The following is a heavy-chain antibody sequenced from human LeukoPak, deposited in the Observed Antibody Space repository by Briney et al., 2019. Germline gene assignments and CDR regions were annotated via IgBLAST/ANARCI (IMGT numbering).Heavy chain of an antibody. J-gene: IGHJ3*02. V-gene: IGHV3-49*04. CDR1: GFTFSDYA. CDR2: ISNKANGGTT. CDR3: SRFYSSGWASGAFDI. D-gene: IGHD3-22*01. Sequence: PGGSLRLSCTTSGFTFSDYAVSWVRQAPGKGLEWIGFISNKANGGTTEYAASVKGRFTISRDDSKTIAHLQMSSLKTEDTAVYYCSRFYSSGWASGAFDIWGQGTMVTVSS.